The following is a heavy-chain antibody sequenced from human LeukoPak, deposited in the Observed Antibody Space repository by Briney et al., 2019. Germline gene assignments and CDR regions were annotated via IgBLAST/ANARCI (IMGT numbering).Heavy chain of an antibody. J-gene: IGHJ4*02. CDR3: ARERISLWFGELSPLFDY. V-gene: IGHV1-18*01. Sequence: ASVNVSCKASGCTFTSYGISWVRLAPGQGLEWMGWISAYNGNTNYAQKLQGRVTMTTDTSTSTAYMELRSLRSDDTAVYYCARERISLWFGELSPLFDYWGQGTLVTVSS. D-gene: IGHD3-10*01. CDR1: GCTFTSYG. CDR2: ISAYNGNT.